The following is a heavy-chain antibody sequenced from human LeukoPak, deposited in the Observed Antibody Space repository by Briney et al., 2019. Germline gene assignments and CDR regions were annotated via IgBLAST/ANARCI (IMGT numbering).Heavy chain of an antibody. CDR3: ARADGRYCSSTSCQGGWFDP. CDR1: GYTFTGYY. CDR2: INPNSGGT. V-gene: IGHV1-2*02. Sequence: ASVKVSFKASGYTFTGYYMHWVRQAPGQGLEWMGWINPNSGGTNYAQKFQGRVTMTRDTSISTAYMELSRLRSDDTAVYYCARADGRYCSSTSCQGGWFDPWGQGTLVTVSS. J-gene: IGHJ5*02. D-gene: IGHD2-2*01.